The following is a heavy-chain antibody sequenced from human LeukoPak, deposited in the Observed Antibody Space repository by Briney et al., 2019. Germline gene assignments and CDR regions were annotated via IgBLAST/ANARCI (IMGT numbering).Heavy chain of an antibody. V-gene: IGHV1-69*01. CDR3: ARDNSVGDVAWWFDP. D-gene: IGHD1-26*01. J-gene: IGHJ5*02. CDR2: IIPIFGTA. CDR1: GGTFSSYA. Sequence: VKVSCKASGGTFSSYAISWVRQAPGQGLEWMGGIIPIFGTANYAQKFQGRVTITADESTSTAYMELSSLRSEDTAVYYCARDNSVGDVAWWFDPWGQGTLVTVSS.